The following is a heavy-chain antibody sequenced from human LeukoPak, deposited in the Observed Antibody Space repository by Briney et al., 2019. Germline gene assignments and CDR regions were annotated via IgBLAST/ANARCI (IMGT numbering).Heavy chain of an antibody. CDR2: ISGSGTTT. D-gene: IGHD3-9*01. CDR3: ANGGILTGYYSGAFAI. Sequence: GGSLRLSCAASGFSFSTYAMSWVRQAPGKGLEWVSSISGSGTTTYYADSVRGRFTFSRDSSKNTLCLQMNNLRAEDTAVYYCANGGILTGYYSGAFAIWGQGTMVTVSS. J-gene: IGHJ3*02. CDR1: GFSFSTYA. V-gene: IGHV3-23*01.